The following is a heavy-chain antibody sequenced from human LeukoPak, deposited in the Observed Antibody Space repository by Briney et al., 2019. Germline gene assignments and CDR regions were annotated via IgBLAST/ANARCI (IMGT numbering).Heavy chain of an antibody. D-gene: IGHD2-2*01. CDR1: GGSFSGYY. J-gene: IGHJ4*02. CDR2: INHSGST. V-gene: IGHV4-34*01. Sequence: PSETLSLTCAVYGGSFSGYYWSWIRQPPGKGLEWIGEINHSGSTNYNPSLKSRVTISVDTSKNQFSLKLSSVTAADTAVYYCARASGGDIVVVPAARRLDHWGQGTLVTVSS. CDR3: ARASGGDIVVVPAARRLDH.